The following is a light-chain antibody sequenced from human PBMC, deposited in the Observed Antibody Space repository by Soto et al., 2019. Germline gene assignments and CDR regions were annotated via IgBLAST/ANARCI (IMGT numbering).Light chain of an antibody. CDR3: GTWDSILSIFV. CDR1: SSNIGRNY. V-gene: IGLV1-51*02. Sequence: QSALTQPPSVSAAPGQKVTMSCSGGSSNIGRNYVSWHQQVPGTAPKLLIYENDKRPSGVPDRFSGSKSGTSATLGITGLQTGDEADYYCGTWDSILSIFVFGTGTKLTVL. J-gene: IGLJ1*01. CDR2: END.